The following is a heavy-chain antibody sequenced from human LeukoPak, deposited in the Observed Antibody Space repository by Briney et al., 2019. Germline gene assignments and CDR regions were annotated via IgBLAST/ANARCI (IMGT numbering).Heavy chain of an antibody. CDR2: ISSSSSTI. J-gene: IGHJ4*02. CDR3: ARSEYYGSGSYPDY. V-gene: IGHV3-48*04. D-gene: IGHD3-10*01. Sequence: PGGSLRLSCAASGFTFSNYYMNWVRQAPGKGLEWVSYISSSSSTIYYADSVKGRFTISRDNAKNSLYLQMNSLRAEDTAVYYCARSEYYGSGSYPDYWGQGTLVTVSS. CDR1: GFTFSNYY.